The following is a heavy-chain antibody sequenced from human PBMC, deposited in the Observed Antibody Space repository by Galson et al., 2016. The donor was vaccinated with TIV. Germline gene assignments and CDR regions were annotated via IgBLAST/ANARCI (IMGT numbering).Heavy chain of an antibody. CDR2: ISSSSDYR. CDR1: GFTLSSYW. J-gene: IGHJ3*02. D-gene: IGHD3-22*01. Sequence: SLRLSCAASGFTLSSYWMHWVRQAPGKGLEWVSTISSSSDYRFYADSVKGRFTISRDNARNSLHLQINSLRVEDTAVYYCARDRDYYDSSSYSPDAFDMWGQGTMVTVSS. V-gene: IGHV3-21*01. CDR3: ARDRDYYDSSSYSPDAFDM.